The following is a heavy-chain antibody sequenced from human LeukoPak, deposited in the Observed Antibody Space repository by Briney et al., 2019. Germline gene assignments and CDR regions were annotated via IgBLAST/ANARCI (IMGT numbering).Heavy chain of an antibody. Sequence: ASVKVSCKASGYTFTSYDINWVRQATGQGLEWMGYMNPDTDHTDYAQKFQGRVTMTRDTSISTAYMELSRLRSDDTAVYYCARDLGGYDYYYYYYMDVWGKGTTVTVSS. D-gene: IGHD1-26*01. CDR3: ARDLGGYDYYYYYYMDV. V-gene: IGHV1-8*01. CDR2: MNPDTDHT. J-gene: IGHJ6*03. CDR1: GYTFTSYD.